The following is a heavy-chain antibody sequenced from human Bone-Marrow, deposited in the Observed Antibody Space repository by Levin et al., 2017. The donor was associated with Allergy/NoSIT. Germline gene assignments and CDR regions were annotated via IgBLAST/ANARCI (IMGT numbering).Heavy chain of an antibody. CDR1: GFKFYDFA. V-gene: IGHV3-9*01. CDR3: AKDRYYYGAETPKVAAYDS. D-gene: IGHD3-10*01. CDR2: ISYNSDHI. Sequence: QSGGSLRLSCVASGFKFYDFAMHWVRQAPGKGLEWVADISYNSDHIVYADSVKGRFTISRDNAKNSLYLQMNSLRTEDTAFYFCAKDRYYYGAETPKVAAYDSWGQGTLVTVSS. J-gene: IGHJ4*02.